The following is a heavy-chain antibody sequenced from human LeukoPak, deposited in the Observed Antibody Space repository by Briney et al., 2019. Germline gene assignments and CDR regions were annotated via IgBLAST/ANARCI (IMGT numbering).Heavy chain of an antibody. CDR1: GYSFTSYW. D-gene: IGHD4-11*01. CDR3: ARKHDYSNAGVDF. J-gene: IGHJ4*02. CDR2: IYPGDSDT. Sequence: GESLKISCKGSGYSFTSYWIGWVRQMPGKGLELMGIIYPGDSDTRYSPSFQGQVTISADKSISTAYLQWSSLKASDTAMYFCARKHDYSNAGVDFWGQGTLVTVSS. V-gene: IGHV5-51*01.